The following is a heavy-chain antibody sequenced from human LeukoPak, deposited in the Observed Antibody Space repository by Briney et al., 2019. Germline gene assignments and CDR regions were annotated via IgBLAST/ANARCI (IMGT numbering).Heavy chain of an antibody. J-gene: IGHJ4*02. CDR2: IYYSGST. CDR3: ARAIGEYYDSSGYIYFDY. Sequence: SETLSLTCTVSGGSISSSSYHWGWIRQPPGKGLEWIGSIYYSGSTYYNPSLKSRVTISVDRSKNQFSLKLSSVTAADTAVYYCARAIGEYYDSSGYIYFDYWGQGTLVTVSS. D-gene: IGHD3-22*01. CDR1: GGSISSSSYH. V-gene: IGHV4-39*07.